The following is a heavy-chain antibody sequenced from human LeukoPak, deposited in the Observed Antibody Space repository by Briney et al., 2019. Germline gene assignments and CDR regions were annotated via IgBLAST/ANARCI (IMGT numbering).Heavy chain of an antibody. V-gene: IGHV7-4-1*02. CDR2: INTNTGNP. CDR1: GYTFTSYA. Sequence: ASVKVSCKASGYTFTSYAMNWVRQALGQGLEWMGWINTNTGNPTYAQGFTGRFVFSLGTSVSTAYLQISSLKAEDTAVYYCARVSPYSSSLGFDFDYWGQGTLVTVSS. D-gene: IGHD6-6*01. J-gene: IGHJ4*02. CDR3: ARVSPYSSSLGFDFDY.